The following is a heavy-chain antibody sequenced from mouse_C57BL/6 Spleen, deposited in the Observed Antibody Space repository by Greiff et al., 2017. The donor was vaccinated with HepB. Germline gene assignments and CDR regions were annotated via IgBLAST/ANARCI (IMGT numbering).Heavy chain of an antibody. CDR3: ARFYYGKDFDV. J-gene: IGHJ1*03. D-gene: IGHD2-1*01. Sequence: QVQLQQSGAELVRPGASVKLSCKASGYTFTDYYINWVKQRPGQGLEWIARIYPGSGNTYYNEKFKGKATLTAEKSSSTAYMQLSSLTSEDSAVYFCARFYYGKDFDVWGTGTTVTVSS. CDR2: IYPGSGNT. V-gene: IGHV1-76*01. CDR1: GYTFTDYY.